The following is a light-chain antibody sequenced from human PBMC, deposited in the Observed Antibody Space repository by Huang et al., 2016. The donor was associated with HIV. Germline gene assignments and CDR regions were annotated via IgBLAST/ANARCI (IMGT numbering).Light chain of an antibody. CDR3: QQYNSYSPRT. J-gene: IGKJ1*01. CDR1: QSISSW. CDR2: KAS. V-gene: IGKV1-5*03. Sequence: DIQMTQSPSTLSASVGDRVTITCRASQSISSWLAWYQQKPGKPPKLLIYKASSLESGVPSRCSGSESGTEFTLTISSLQPDDFATYYCQQYNSYSPRTFGQGTKVEIK.